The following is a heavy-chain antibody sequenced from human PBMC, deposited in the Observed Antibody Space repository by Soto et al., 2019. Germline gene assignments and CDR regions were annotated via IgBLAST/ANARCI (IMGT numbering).Heavy chain of an antibody. CDR2: FIPVYRTL. CDR1: GGSFGNSA. V-gene: IGHV1-69*01. D-gene: IGHD3-3*01. J-gene: IGHJ4*02. Sequence: QVLLVQSGAEVKKPGSSVKISCKASGGSFGNSAINWVRQTPGQGLEWLGGFIPVYRTLNYAQKFQGRVTITADESTGTAYMTLNSLASNATAVYYCATGVIWIGYFTVDSWGQGPRVTVAS. CDR3: ATGVIWIGYFTVDS.